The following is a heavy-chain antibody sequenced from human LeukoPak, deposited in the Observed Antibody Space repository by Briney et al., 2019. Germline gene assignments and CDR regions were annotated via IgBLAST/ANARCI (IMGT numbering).Heavy chain of an antibody. D-gene: IGHD2-15*01. CDR3: VRVISGTHFDY. Sequence: NPSETPSLTCTVSGASISSYYWSWLRQPPGKGLEWIGYMYENESTRYNPSLKSRVTISLETSKKQFSLRLTSVAAADTAVYYCVRVISGTHFDYWGQGTLVTVSS. J-gene: IGHJ4*02. CDR2: MYENEST. CDR1: GASISSYY. V-gene: IGHV4-59*01.